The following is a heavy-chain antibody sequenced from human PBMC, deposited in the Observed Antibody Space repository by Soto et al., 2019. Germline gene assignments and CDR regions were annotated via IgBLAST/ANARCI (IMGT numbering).Heavy chain of an antibody. J-gene: IGHJ4*02. V-gene: IGHV4-31*03. D-gene: IGHD3-9*01. CDR2: IYYSGST. Sequence: QAQLQESGPGLVKPSQTLSLTCTVSGGSISSGSYYWSWIRQHPGKGLEWIGYIYYSGSTYYNPSLKSRVTISVDTSKNQFSLKLSSVTAADTAVYYCARSNYDILTGKRDGTFDYWGQGTLVTVSS. CDR3: ARSNYDILTGKRDGTFDY. CDR1: GGSISSGSYY.